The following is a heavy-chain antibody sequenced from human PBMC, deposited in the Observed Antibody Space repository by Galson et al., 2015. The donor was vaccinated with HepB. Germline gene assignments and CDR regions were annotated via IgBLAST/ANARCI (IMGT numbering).Heavy chain of an antibody. Sequence: SLRLSCAASGFTFSSYAFHWVRQAPGKGLEWVAVISYDGSNKNYADSVKGRFTISRDESRNTLHLQMNSLRAEDTAIYYCARDKDPCKRWVDGLIYYGLAIWGQGTTVTVSS. CDR2: ISYDGSNK. J-gene: IGHJ6*02. D-gene: IGHD1-26*01. V-gene: IGHV3-30*04. CDR3: ARDKDPCKRWVDGLIYYGLAI. CDR1: GFTFSSYA.